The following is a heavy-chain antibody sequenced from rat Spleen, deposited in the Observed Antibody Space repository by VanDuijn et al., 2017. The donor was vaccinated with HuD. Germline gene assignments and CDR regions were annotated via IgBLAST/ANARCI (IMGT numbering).Heavy chain of an antibody. V-gene: IGHV5-31*01. CDR3: ARFRSSIAAIGDY. CDR2: ITNAPGKV. Sequence: EVQLVESGGGQVQPGRSLKLSCVASGFTFNNYWMTWIRQAPGKGLEWVASITNAPGKVYYPDSVKGRFTISRDNAKNTQYLQMDSLRSEDTATYYCARFRSSIAAIGDYWGQGVMVTVSS. J-gene: IGHJ2*01. CDR1: GFTFNNYW. D-gene: IGHD1-2*01.